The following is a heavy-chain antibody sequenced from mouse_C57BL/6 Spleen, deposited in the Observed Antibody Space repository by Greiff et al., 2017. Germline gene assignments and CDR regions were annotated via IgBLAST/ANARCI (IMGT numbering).Heavy chain of an antibody. J-gene: IGHJ1*03. CDR1: GCTFTSYW. Sequence: EVQLQQSGTVLARPGASVKMSCKTSGCTFTSYWLHWVKQRPGQGLEWIGAIYPGNSDTSYNQKFKGKAKLTAVTSASTAYMEFSSLTNEDSAVYYGTRWGYGSRYWYFDVWGTGTTVTVSS. V-gene: IGHV1-5*01. D-gene: IGHD1-1*01. CDR2: IYPGNSDT. CDR3: TRWGYGSRYWYFDV.